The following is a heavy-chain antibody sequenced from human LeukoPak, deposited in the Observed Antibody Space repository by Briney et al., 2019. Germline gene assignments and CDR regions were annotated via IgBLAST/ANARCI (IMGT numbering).Heavy chain of an antibody. CDR1: GFTFRSYA. CDR2: ISSSSSYI. D-gene: IGHD3-22*01. CDR3: ARGADSSGYECDI. V-gene: IGHV3-21*01. Sequence: PGGSLRLSCAASGFTFRSYAMSWVRQAPGKGLEWVSSISSSSSYIYYADSVKGRFTISRDNAKNSLYLQMNSLRAEDTAVYYCARGADSSGYECDIWGQGTMVTVSS. J-gene: IGHJ3*02.